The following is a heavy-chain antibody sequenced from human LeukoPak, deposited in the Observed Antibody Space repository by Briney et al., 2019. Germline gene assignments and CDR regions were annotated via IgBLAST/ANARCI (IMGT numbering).Heavy chain of an antibody. Sequence: GGSLRLSCAASGFTFSSYGMHWVRQAPGKGLEWVTFIRYDGSNKYYADSVKGRFTISRDNSKNTLYLQMNSLRAEDTAVYYCAKDPYYDSSGYYQLDYWGQGTLVTASS. CDR3: AKDPYYDSSGYYQLDY. D-gene: IGHD3-22*01. CDR2: IRYDGSNK. V-gene: IGHV3-30*02. CDR1: GFTFSSYG. J-gene: IGHJ4*02.